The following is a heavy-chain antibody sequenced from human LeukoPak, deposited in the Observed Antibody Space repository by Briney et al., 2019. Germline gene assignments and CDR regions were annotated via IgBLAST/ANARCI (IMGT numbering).Heavy chain of an antibody. CDR1: GGSFSGYY. J-gene: IGHJ4*02. D-gene: IGHD6-6*01. V-gene: IGHV4-34*01. Sequence: SETLSLTRAVYGGSFSGYYWSWIRQPPGKGLEWIGEINHSGSTNYNPSLKSRVTISVDTSKDQFSLKLSSVTAADTAVYYCARGRRIAARPIDYWGQGTLVTVSS. CDR3: ARGRRIAARPIDY. CDR2: INHSGST.